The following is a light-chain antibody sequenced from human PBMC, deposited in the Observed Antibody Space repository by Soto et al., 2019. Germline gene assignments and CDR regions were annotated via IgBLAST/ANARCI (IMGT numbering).Light chain of an antibody. V-gene: IGKV3-11*01. CDR1: QNIGGY. CDR2: DAA. CDR3: QQRASWRLT. J-gene: IGKJ4*01. Sequence: EIVLTQSPATLSLSPGERAALSCRASQNIGGYLAWYQLRPGQGPRLLIFDAASRATGIPDRVSGSGSGTDFTLTISGLEPEDFAVYYCQQRASWRLTFGGGTQVEIK.